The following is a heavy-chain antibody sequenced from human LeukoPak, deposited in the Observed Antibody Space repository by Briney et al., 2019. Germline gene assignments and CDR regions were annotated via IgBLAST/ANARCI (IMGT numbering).Heavy chain of an antibody. V-gene: IGHV5-51*01. CDR1: GYTFTNYW. Sequence: GESLKISFKGSGYTFTNYWIGWVRQLPGKGLEWMGIIYAADSDTKYSPSFQGQVTISADKSISTAYLQWSSLKASDTAIYYCARGGSSHWYEFDSWGQGTLVTVSS. D-gene: IGHD6-19*01. CDR2: IYAADSDT. CDR3: ARGGSSHWYEFDS. J-gene: IGHJ4*02.